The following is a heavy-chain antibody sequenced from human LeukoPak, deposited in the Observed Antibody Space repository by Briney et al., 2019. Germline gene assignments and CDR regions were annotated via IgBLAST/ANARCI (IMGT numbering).Heavy chain of an antibody. D-gene: IGHD3-16*01. CDR2: IWNDGSQK. CDR1: GFTFSTYG. Sequence: GGSLRLSCAASGFTFSTYGMHWVRQAPGEGLEWVAVIWNDGSQKYYADSVRGRFTISRDNSMNTLYLQMSSLRAEDTAVCYCAKDERSYGYNYWGQGTLVTVSS. J-gene: IGHJ4*02. V-gene: IGHV3-30*02. CDR3: AKDERSYGYNY.